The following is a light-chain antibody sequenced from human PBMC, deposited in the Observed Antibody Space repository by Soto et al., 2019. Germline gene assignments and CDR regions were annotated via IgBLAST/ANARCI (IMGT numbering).Light chain of an antibody. CDR3: SSYAGSNNFV. CDR1: SSDVGGYNY. V-gene: IGLV2-8*01. Sequence: QSVLTQPPSASGSPGQSVTISCTGTSSDVGGYNYVSWCQQHPGKAPKLMIYEVSKRPSGVPYRFSGSKSGNTASLTVSGLQAEDEADYYCSSYAGSNNFVFGSGTKVTVL. CDR2: EVS. J-gene: IGLJ1*01.